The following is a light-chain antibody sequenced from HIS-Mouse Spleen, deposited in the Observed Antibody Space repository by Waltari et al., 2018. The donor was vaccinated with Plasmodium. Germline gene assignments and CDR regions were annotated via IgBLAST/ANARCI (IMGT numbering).Light chain of an antibody. CDR1: SSDVGGHTD. CDR3: SSYAGSNNLV. J-gene: IGLJ2*01. CDR2: DVS. V-gene: IGLV2-8*01. Sequence: QSALTQPPSASASPGQSVTISCTGTSSDVGGHTDVSWYQQHPGKASKLMIYDVSKRPSGVPDRFSGSKSGNTASLTVSGLQAEDEADYYCSSYAGSNNLVFGGGTKLTVL.